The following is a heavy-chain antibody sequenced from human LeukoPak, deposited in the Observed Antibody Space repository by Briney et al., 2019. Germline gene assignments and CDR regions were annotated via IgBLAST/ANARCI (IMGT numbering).Heavy chain of an antibody. Sequence: SVKVSCKASGGTFSSYAISWVRQAPGQGLEWMGRIIPILGIANYAQKFQGRVTITADKSTSTAYMELSSLRSEDTAVYYCARDLEPPRAFDYWGQGTLVTVSS. V-gene: IGHV1-69*04. CDR1: GGTFSSYA. D-gene: IGHD1-14*01. CDR2: IIPILGIA. J-gene: IGHJ4*02. CDR3: ARDLEPPRAFDY.